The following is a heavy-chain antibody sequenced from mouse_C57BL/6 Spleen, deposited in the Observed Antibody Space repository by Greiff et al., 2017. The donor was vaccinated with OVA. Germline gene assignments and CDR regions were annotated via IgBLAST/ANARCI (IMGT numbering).Heavy chain of an antibody. V-gene: IGHV5-17*01. CDR3: ARRFYYGNYTYAMDY. Sequence: EVKLVESGGGLVKPGGSLKLSCAASGFTFSDYGMHWVRQAPEKGLEWVAYISSGSSTIYYADTVKGRFTISRDNAKNTLFLQMTSLRSEDTAMYYCARRFYYGNYTYAMDYWGQGTSVTVSS. D-gene: IGHD2-1*01. J-gene: IGHJ4*01. CDR2: ISSGSSTI. CDR1: GFTFSDYG.